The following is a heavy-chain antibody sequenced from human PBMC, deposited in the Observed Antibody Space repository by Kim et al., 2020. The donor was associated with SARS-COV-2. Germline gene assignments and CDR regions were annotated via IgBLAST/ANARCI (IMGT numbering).Heavy chain of an antibody. Sequence: GGSLRLSCAASGFTFSSYSMNWVRQAPGKGLEWVSSISSSSSYIYYADSVKGRFTISRDNAKNSLYLQMNSLRAEDTAVYYCARHGTGIYGPNWFDPWGQGTLVTVSS. J-gene: IGHJ5*02. D-gene: IGHD3-10*01. CDR3: ARHGTGIYGPNWFDP. V-gene: IGHV3-21*01. CDR2: ISSSSSYI. CDR1: GFTFSSYS.